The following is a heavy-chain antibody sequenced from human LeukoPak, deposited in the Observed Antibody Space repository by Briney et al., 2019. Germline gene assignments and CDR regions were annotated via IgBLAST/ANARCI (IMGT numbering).Heavy chain of an antibody. Sequence: PSETLSLTCTVSGGSISSYYWSWIRQPPGKGLEWIGYIYYSGSTNYNPSLKSRVTISVDTSKNQFSLKLSSVTAADTAVYYCARSTVAVYSSSWYRAEIWGQGTMVTVSS. CDR3: ARSTVAVYSSSWYRAEI. V-gene: IGHV4-59*01. CDR1: GGSISSYY. CDR2: IYYSGST. D-gene: IGHD6-13*01. J-gene: IGHJ3*02.